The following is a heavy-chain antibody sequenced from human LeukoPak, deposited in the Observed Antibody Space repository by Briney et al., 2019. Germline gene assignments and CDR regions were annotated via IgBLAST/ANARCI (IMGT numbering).Heavy chain of an antibody. Sequence: GESRKISCKGSGYSFPGYWIGWVRQMPGKGLEWMGIIYPGDSDTRYSPSFQGQVTISVDKSINTAYLQWSSLKASDTAMYYCARRMKDSSGWYIWFDPWAQGTLVTVSS. CDR2: IYPGDSDT. V-gene: IGHV5-51*01. CDR1: GYSFPGYW. D-gene: IGHD6-19*01. J-gene: IGHJ5*02. CDR3: ARRMKDSSGWYIWFDP.